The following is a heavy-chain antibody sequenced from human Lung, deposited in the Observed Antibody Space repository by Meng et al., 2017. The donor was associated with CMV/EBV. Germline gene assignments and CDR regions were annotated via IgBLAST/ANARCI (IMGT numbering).Heavy chain of an antibody. J-gene: IGHJ6*01. Sequence: GSLRLXCAVYNGSFSGYYWSWIRQPPGKGLEWIGEINHSGSTNYNPSLESRVTISVDTSKNQFSLKLSPVTAADTAVYYCARWVAVVPAARYYFYYYGMDVWXQGTTVTVSS. CDR1: NGSFSGYY. D-gene: IGHD2-2*01. V-gene: IGHV4-34*01. CDR2: INHSGST. CDR3: ARWVAVVPAARYYFYYYGMDV.